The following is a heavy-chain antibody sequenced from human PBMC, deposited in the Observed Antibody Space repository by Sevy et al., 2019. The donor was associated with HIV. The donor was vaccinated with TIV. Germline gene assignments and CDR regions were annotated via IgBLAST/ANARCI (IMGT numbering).Heavy chain of an antibody. D-gene: IGHD3-9*01. CDR3: ARESYIFYDILTGYYKRYWFDP. CDR1: GGSISSYY. J-gene: IGHJ5*02. V-gene: IGHV4-4*07. CDR2: IYTSGST. Sequence: SETLSLTCTVSGGSISSYYWSWIRQPAGKGLEWIGRIYTSGSTNYNPSLKSRVTMSVDTSKNQFSLKLSSLTAADTAVYYCARESYIFYDILTGYYKRYWFDPWGQGTLVTVSS.